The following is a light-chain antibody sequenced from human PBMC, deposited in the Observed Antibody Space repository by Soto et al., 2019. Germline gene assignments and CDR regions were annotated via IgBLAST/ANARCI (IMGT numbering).Light chain of an antibody. CDR2: GDT. CDR1: SSNIGSSN. Sequence: QSVLTQPPSASGTPGQRVTISCSGSSSNIGSSNVNWYQQLPGTAPKLLIYGDTNRPSGVPDRFSGSKSATSASLAITGLQAEDEADYYCQSYESSPSGYVFGTGTKVTVL. J-gene: IGLJ1*01. V-gene: IGLV1-40*01. CDR3: QSYESSPSGYV.